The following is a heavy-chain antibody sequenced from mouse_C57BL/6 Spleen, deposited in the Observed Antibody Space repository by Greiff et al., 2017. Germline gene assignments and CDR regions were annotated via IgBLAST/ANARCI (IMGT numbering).Heavy chain of an antibody. Sequence: EVQLQQSGPELVKPGASVKIPCTASGYTFTDYNMDWVKQSHGKSLEWIGDINPNNGGTIYNQKFKGKATLTVDKSSSTAYMELRSLTSEDTAVYYCARRDTTVPVYYFDYWGQGTTLTVAS. J-gene: IGHJ2*01. CDR2: INPNNGGT. CDR1: GYTFTDYN. D-gene: IGHD1-1*01. CDR3: ARRDTTVPVYYFDY. V-gene: IGHV1-18*01.